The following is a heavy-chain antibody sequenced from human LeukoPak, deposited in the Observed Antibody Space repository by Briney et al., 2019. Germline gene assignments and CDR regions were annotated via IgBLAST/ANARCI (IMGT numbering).Heavy chain of an antibody. D-gene: IGHD3-10*01. CDR3: ARVDGSYYGSGDWFDP. CDR2: IYTSGST. J-gene: IGHJ5*02. Sequence: SETLSLTCTVSGVSISSYYWSWIRQPAGKGLEWIGRIYTSGSTNYNPSLKSRVTMSVDTSKSQFSLKLSSVTAADTAVYYCARVDGSYYGSGDWFDPWGQGTLVTVSS. CDR1: GVSISSYY. V-gene: IGHV4-4*07.